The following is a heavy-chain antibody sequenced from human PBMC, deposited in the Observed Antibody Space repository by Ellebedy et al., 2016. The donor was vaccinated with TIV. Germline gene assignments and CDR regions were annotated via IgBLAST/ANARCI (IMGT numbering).Heavy chain of an antibody. V-gene: IGHV3-15*01. CDR2: VRSTQDGGTT. CDR3: TTDSKRLVLPEGAFDI. J-gene: IGHJ3*02. CDR1: GFTVTNAW. D-gene: IGHD6-13*01. Sequence: GESLKISCAASGFTVTNAWMNWVRQAPGKGLEWVGRVRSTQDGGTTEYAIPVNGRFTISRDELKNTLFLQMNGLKTEDTAVYYCTTDSKRLVLPEGAFDIWGQGTMVTVSS.